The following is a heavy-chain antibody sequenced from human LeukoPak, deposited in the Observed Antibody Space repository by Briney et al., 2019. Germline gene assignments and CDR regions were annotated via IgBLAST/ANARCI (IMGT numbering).Heavy chain of an antibody. Sequence: SVKLSCNPSGATFTSYAISWGPQSPGHGVEGMGRIIPIFGIANYAQKFQGRVTITADKSTSKAYMELSSLRSEDTAVYYGRREGLRYDSSGYYYDYWGQGTLVTVSS. CDR1: GATFTSYA. CDR2: IIPIFGIA. D-gene: IGHD3-22*01. J-gene: IGHJ4*02. CDR3: RREGLRYDSSGYYYDY. V-gene: IGHV1-69*04.